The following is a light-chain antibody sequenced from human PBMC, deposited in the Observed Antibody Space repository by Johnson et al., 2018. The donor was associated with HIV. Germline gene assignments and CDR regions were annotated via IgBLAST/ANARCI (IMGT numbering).Light chain of an antibody. Sequence: QSVLTQPPSVSAAPGQKVTISCSGSNSNIGNNYVSWYQQLPGTAPKLLIYENNKRPSGIPDRFSGSKSGTSATLGITGLQTGDGADYYCGTWDSSLNALVFFGTGPKVTVL. CDR1: NSNIGNNY. CDR3: GTWDSSLNALVF. CDR2: ENN. J-gene: IGLJ1*01. V-gene: IGLV1-51*02.